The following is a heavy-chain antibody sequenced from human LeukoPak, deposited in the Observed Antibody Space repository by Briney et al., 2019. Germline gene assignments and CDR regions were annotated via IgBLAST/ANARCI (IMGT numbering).Heavy chain of an antibody. J-gene: IGHJ4*02. CDR3: ARGTYYYDSSGYGGWDYFDY. CDR1: GGSISSSSYY. CDR2: IYYTGST. V-gene: IGHV4-39*01. D-gene: IGHD3-22*01. Sequence: SETLSLTCTVSGGSISSSSYYWGWIRQPPGKGLEWIGCIYYTGSTYYNPSLKSRVTISVDTSKNQFSLKLSSVTAADTAVYYCARGTYYYDSSGYGGWDYFDYWGQGTLVTVSS.